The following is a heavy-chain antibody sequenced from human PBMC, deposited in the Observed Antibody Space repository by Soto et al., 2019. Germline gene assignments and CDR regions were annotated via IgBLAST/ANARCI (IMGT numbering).Heavy chain of an antibody. CDR1: GFSFSTYN. V-gene: IGHV3-21*01. CDR3: VRQQYDFLVDP. D-gene: IGHD3-16*01. Sequence: PGGSLRLSCAASGFSFSTYNMNWVRQAPGKGLEWVSPIDASSTHIYYADSVKGRFTISRDNGKSSLYLQMDSLRAEDTALYYCVRQQYDFLVDPWGQGTLVTVSS. J-gene: IGHJ5*02. CDR2: IDASSTHI.